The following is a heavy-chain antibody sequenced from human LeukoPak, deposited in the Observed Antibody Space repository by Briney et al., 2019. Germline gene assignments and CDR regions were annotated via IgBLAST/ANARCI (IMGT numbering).Heavy chain of an antibody. Sequence: PSETLSLTCTVSGASISSGNYYWGWIRQSPGKGLEWLGSIYYSGDTYNNPPLKSRVTISVDTAKSQFSLRLTSMTAADTAVYYCARDVAGNTFDYWGQGTLVTVSS. D-gene: IGHD5-12*01. J-gene: IGHJ4*02. V-gene: IGHV4-39*07. CDR3: ARDVAGNTFDY. CDR1: GASISSGNYY. CDR2: IYYSGDT.